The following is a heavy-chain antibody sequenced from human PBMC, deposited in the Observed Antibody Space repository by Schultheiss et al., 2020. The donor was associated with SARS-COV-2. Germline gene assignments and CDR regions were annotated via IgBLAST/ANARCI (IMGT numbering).Heavy chain of an antibody. CDR1: GGSISSSSYY. CDR2: IYHSGST. V-gene: IGHV4-39*07. Sequence: SETLSLTCTVSGGSISSSSYYWSWIRQPPGKGLEWIGEIYHSGSTYYNPSLKSRVTISVDTSKNQFSLKLSSVTAADTAMYYCAQSMYGKYQFDNWGQGTLVTVSS. D-gene: IGHD2-2*01. CDR3: AQSMYGKYQFDN. J-gene: IGHJ4*02.